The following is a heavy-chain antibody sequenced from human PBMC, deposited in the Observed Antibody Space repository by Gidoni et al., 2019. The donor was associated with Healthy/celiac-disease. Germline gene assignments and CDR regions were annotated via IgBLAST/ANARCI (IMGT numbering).Heavy chain of an antibody. V-gene: IGHV3-33*01. CDR3: ARAAYYYGSGNYREAFDI. CDR2: IWYDGSNK. J-gene: IGHJ3*02. Sequence: QVQLVESGGGVVQPGRSLRLSGAASGCPFRSYGMHWVRQAPGKGVEWVAVIWYDGSNKYYADSVKGRFTISRDNSKNTLYLQMNSLRAEDTAVYYCARAAYYYGSGNYREAFDIWGQGTMVTVSS. D-gene: IGHD3-10*01. CDR1: GCPFRSYG.